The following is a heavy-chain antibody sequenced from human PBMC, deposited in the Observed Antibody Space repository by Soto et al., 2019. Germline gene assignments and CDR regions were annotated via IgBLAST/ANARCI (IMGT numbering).Heavy chain of an antibody. CDR2: TYYKSKWYY. CDR1: GDSVSSNSAG. V-gene: IGHV6-1*01. CDR3: ARGSWDDVSGHYYMDV. J-gene: IGHJ6*03. D-gene: IGHD1-1*01. Sequence: QVQLQQSSPGLVKPSQALSLTCDISGDSVSSNSAGWNWIRQTPSRGLEWLARTYYKSKWYYTYAASVKSRITVSPDTSKNQFSLQLTSVTPEDTAVYYCARGSWDDVSGHYYMDVWDKGTTVTVSS.